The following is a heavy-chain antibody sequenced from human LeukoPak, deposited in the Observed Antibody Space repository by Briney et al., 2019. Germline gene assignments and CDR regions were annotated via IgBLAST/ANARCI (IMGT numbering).Heavy chain of an antibody. D-gene: IGHD2-2*02. CDR1: GYSFTSYW. Sequence: GESLKISCKGSGYSFTSYWIGWVRQMPGKGLEWMGIIYPGDSDTRYSPSFQGQVTISADKSISTAYLQWSSLKASDTAMYYCASTVVPAAISDAFDIWGQGTMVTVSS. J-gene: IGHJ3*02. CDR3: ASTVVPAAISDAFDI. V-gene: IGHV5-51*01. CDR2: IYPGDSDT.